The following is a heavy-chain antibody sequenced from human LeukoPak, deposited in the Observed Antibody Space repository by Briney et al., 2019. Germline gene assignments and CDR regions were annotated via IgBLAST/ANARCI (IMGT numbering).Heavy chain of an antibody. J-gene: IGHJ4*02. CDR1: GGSFSGYY. CDR3: ARGPVAGH. Sequence: SETLSLTCAVYGGSFSGYYWSWIRQPPGKGLEWIGEINHSGSTNYNPSLKSRVTISVDTSKNQFSLKLSSVTAADTAVYYCARGPVAGHWGQGTLVTVSS. CDR2: INHSGST. V-gene: IGHV4-34*01. D-gene: IGHD6-19*01.